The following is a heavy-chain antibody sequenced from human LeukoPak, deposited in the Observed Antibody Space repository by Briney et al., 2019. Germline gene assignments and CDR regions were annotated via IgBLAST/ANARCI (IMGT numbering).Heavy chain of an antibody. Sequence: GGSLRLSCAASGFTFINYWMSWVRQAPGKGLEWVTNIKQDGSEKYYVDSVKDRFTISRDNAKNSLYLQMNSLRAEDAAVYYCTRENWYIDYWGQGNLVTVSS. CDR1: GFTFINYW. J-gene: IGHJ4*02. CDR3: TRENWYIDY. CDR2: IKQDGSEK. V-gene: IGHV3-7*01.